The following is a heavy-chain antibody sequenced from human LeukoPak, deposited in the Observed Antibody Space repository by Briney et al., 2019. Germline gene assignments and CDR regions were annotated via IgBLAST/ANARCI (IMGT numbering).Heavy chain of an antibody. CDR2: ISAYNGNT. J-gene: IGHJ4*02. Sequence: GASVKVSCKASGYTFTSYGISWVRQAPGQGLEWMGWISAYNGNTNYAQKLQGRVTMTTDTSTSKAYMELRSLRSDDTAVYYCARAYCGGDCYSGWLRHFDYWGQGTLVTVSS. CDR1: GYTFTSYG. CDR3: ARAYCGGDCYSGWLRHFDY. D-gene: IGHD2-21*02. V-gene: IGHV1-18*01.